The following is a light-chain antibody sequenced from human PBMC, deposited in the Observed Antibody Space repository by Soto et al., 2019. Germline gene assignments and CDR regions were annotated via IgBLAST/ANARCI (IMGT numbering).Light chain of an antibody. CDR2: DAS. Sequence: DIQMTQSPSTLSASVGDSVTITCRASQSISGWLAWYQQKPGKAPKLLIYDASSLEGGVPSRFFGSGSGTDFTLTISGLQPDDFATYYCTHYNNYPRTSGQGTKVEI. CDR3: THYNNYPRT. CDR1: QSISGW. J-gene: IGKJ1*01. V-gene: IGKV1-5*01.